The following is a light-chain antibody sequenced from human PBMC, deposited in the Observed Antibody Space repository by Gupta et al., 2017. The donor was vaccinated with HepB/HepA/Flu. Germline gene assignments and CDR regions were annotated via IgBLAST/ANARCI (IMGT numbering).Light chain of an antibody. CDR2: DVD. CDR1: SNDVGGSNY. V-gene: IGLV2-11*01. Sequence: QSTLTQPPSVSGSPGQSVTISCTGTSNDVGGSNYLSWYQQHPGKAPRLLIYDVDKRPSGVPDRFVGSKSGNTASLTISGLQTEDEADYYCCSYVILYSLAFGGGTKVTVL. CDR3: CSYVILYSLA. J-gene: IGLJ2*01.